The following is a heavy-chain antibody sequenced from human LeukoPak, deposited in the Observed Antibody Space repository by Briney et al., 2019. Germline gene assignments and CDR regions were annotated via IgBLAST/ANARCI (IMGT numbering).Heavy chain of an antibody. D-gene: IGHD4-11*01. J-gene: IGHJ6*03. Sequence: SETLSPTCAVYGGSFSGYYWSWIRQPPGKGLEWIGSIYYSGSTYYNPSLKSRVTISVDTSKNQFSLKLSSVTAADAAVYYCARPVTTDYFYYMDVWGKGTTVTVSS. CDR2: IYYSGST. CDR3: ARPVTTDYFYYMDV. V-gene: IGHV4-34*01. CDR1: GGSFSGYY.